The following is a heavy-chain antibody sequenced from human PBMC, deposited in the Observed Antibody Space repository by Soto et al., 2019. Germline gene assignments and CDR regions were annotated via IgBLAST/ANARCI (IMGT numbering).Heavy chain of an antibody. CDR1: GFSLHTTGVG. Sequence: QITLKESGPTLVKPTQTLTLTCTFSGFSLHTTGVGVGWIRQPPGKALQWLALIYWDDDKRYSPSLKSRLTITKDTSQHQVVLTMTNIDPVDTGPYYCAHGGSWFDPWGQGTLVTVSS. CDR2: IYWDDDK. CDR3: AHGGSWFDP. J-gene: IGHJ5*02. D-gene: IGHD2-15*01. V-gene: IGHV2-5*02.